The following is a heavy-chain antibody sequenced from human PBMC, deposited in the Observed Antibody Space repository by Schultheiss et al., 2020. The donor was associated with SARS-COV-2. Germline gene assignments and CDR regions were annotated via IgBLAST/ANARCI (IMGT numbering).Heavy chain of an antibody. CDR1: GGSISSYY. V-gene: IGHV4-59*12. Sequence: SETLSLTCTVSGGSISSYYWSWIRQPPGKGLEWIGYIYYSGSTNYNPSLKSRVTISVDTSKNQFSLKLSSVTAADTAVYYCARGTANPWFYYYGMDVWGKGTTVTVSS. CDR3: ARGTANPWFYYYGMDV. J-gene: IGHJ6*04. D-gene: IGHD3-9*01. CDR2: IYYSGST.